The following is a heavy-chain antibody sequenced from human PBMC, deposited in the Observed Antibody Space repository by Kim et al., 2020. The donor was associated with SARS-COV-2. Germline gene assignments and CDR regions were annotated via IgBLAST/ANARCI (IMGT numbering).Heavy chain of an antibody. CDR2: IRSKAYGGTT. V-gene: IGHV3-49*03. CDR3: SSNYYGSGSYYKGYYYYYYMDV. D-gene: IGHD3-10*01. CDR1: GFTFGDYA. J-gene: IGHJ6*03. Sequence: GGSLRLSCTASGFTFGDYAMSWSRQAPGKGLEWVGFIRSKAYGGTTEYAASVKGRFTISRDDSKSIAYLQMNSLKTEDTAVYYCSSNYYGSGSYYKGYYYYYYMDVWGKGTTVTVAS.